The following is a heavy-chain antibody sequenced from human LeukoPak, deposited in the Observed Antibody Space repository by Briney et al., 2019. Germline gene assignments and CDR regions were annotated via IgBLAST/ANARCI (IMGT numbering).Heavy chain of an antibody. CDR3: ARDFRRSSSWPFDH. CDR1: GFTFSDYY. J-gene: IGHJ4*02. V-gene: IGHV3-11*06. Sequence: GGSLRLSCAASGFTFSDYYMSWIRQAPGKGLEWVSYISSSSSYTNYVDSVKGRFTISRDNAKNSLYLQMNSLRAEDTAVYHCARDFRRSSSWPFDHWGQGTLVTVSS. CDR2: ISSSSSYT. D-gene: IGHD6-13*01.